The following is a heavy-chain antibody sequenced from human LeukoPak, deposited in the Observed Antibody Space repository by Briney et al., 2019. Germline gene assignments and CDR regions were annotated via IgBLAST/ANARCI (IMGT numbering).Heavy chain of an antibody. J-gene: IGHJ4*02. V-gene: IGHV3-48*03. CDR1: GFTFSSYE. CDR3: ARDKSGSYSRGLDY. CDR2: ISSSGTTI. D-gene: IGHD1-26*01. Sequence: QAGGSLRLSCAASGFTFSSYEMNWVRQAPGKGLEWVSYISSSGTTIYYADSVKGRFTISRDSAKNSLYLLMNSLRAEDTAVYYCARDKSGSYSRGLDYWGQGTLVTVSS.